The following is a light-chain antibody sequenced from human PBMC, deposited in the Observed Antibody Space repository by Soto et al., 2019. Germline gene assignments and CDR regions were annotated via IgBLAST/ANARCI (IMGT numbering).Light chain of an antibody. CDR3: QQYYSYPLT. Sequence: AIRMTQSPSSLSASTGERVTITCGASQGISSYLAWYQQKPGKAPKLLIYAASTLQSGVPSRFSGSGSGTDFTLTISCLQSEDFAANYCQQYYSYPLTFGQGTKVEIK. V-gene: IGKV1-8*01. CDR1: QGISSY. CDR2: AAS. J-gene: IGKJ1*01.